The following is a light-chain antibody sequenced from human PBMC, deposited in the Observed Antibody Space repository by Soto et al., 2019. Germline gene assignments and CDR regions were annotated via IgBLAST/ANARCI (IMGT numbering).Light chain of an antibody. Sequence: DTQMTQSPSTLSASVGDRVTITCRASQSISSWLAWYQQKPGKAPNLLIYKASSLESGVPSRISGSGSGTEFTLTISSLQPDDFATYYCQQYNSFPWTFGQGTKVEIK. CDR3: QQYNSFPWT. CDR2: KAS. J-gene: IGKJ1*01. CDR1: QSISSW. V-gene: IGKV1-5*03.